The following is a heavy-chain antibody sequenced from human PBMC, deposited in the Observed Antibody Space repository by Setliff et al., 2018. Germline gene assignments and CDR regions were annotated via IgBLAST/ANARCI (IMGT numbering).Heavy chain of an antibody. D-gene: IGHD3-3*01. CDR3: ASTPDGDLYYNFWSGYYLTLDY. V-gene: IGHV1-69*13. Sequence: SVKVSCKASGGTFSSYAISWVRQAPGQGLEWMGGIIPIFGTANYAQKFQGRVTITADESTSTAYMELSSLRSEDTAVYYCASTPDGDLYYNFWSGYYLTLDYWGQGTLVTVSS. J-gene: IGHJ4*02. CDR1: GGTFSSYA. CDR2: IIPIFGTA.